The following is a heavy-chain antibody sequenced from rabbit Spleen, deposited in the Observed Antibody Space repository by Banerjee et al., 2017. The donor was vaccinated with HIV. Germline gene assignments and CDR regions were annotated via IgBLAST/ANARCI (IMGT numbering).Heavy chain of an antibody. CDR3: ARGNMKISLAL. V-gene: IGHV1S45*01. J-gene: IGHJ4*01. CDR2: IVTIRGST. Sequence: QEQMKETGGGLVQPGGSLTLSCKASGFDLSSSYYRGWVRQAPGKGLEWIGCIVTIRGSTWYARWAKGRFTISKTSSTTVTLQMNSLTAADTATYFCARGNMKISLALWGQGTLVTVS. CDR1: GFDLSSSYY.